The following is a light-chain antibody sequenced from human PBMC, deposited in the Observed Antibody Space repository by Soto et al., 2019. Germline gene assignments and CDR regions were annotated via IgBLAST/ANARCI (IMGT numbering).Light chain of an antibody. V-gene: IGLV2-14*01. CDR2: EVS. CDR1: GSDVGGYNY. Sequence: QSALTQPASVSGSPGQSITISCTGTGSDVGGYNYVSWYQQHPDKAPKLMIYEVSNRPSGVSNRFSGSKSGNTASLTISGLQAEDEANYYCSSYTSSRTLVFGGGTKLTVL. J-gene: IGLJ2*01. CDR3: SSYTSSRTLV.